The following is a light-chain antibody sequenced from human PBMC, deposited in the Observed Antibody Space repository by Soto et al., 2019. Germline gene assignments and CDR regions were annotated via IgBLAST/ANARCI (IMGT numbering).Light chain of an antibody. CDR3: QQYNSYWT. V-gene: IGKV1-5*03. J-gene: IGKJ1*01. CDR2: KAS. CDR1: QSISSW. Sequence: DIQMTQSPSTLSASVGDRVTITCRASQSISSWLAWYQQKPGKAPKLLSYKASSLESGDPSRFSGSGSGTEFTLTISSLQPDDFATYYCQQYNSYWTFGQGTKVEIQ.